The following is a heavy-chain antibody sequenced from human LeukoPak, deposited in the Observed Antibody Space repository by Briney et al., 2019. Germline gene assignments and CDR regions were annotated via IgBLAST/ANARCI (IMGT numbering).Heavy chain of an antibody. CDR2: IYYSGST. D-gene: IGHD2/OR15-2a*01. CDR3: AKDGDSEFFQH. V-gene: IGHV4-31*03. Sequence: SGTLSLTCTVSGGSLNRGDYYWSWGRHHPGEGLDWHVDIYYSGSTSYNPSLKSRVTISVDTYKNQFSLKMTSVTAADTAVYYCAKDGDSEFFQHWGQGTLVTVSS. CDR1: GGSLNRGDYY. J-gene: IGHJ1*01.